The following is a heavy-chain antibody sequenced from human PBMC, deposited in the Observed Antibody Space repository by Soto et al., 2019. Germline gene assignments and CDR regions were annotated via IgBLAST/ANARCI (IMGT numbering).Heavy chain of an antibody. D-gene: IGHD6-6*01. Sequence: SGPALVNPTQTLTLTCSLSGISLSTSGVGLGWIRQTPGKALEWLALIYWNDDKHYSPSLKSRLTITKDTSKNQAVLTMTNMDPVDTATYYCARGLATLPVFAFDVWGQGTVVTVSS. CDR2: IYWNDDK. V-gene: IGHV2-5*01. CDR3: ARGLATLPVFAFDV. CDR1: GISLSTSGVG. J-gene: IGHJ3*01.